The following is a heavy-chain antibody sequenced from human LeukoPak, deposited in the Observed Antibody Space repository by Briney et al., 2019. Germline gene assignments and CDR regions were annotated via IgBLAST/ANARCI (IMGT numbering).Heavy chain of an antibody. V-gene: IGHV1-69*04. D-gene: IGHD4-11*01. J-gene: IGHJ6*01. CDR2: IIPIFGIA. Sequence: SVKVSCKASGGTFSSYAIGWVRQAPGQGIEWMGRIIPIFGIANYAQKFQGRVTITADKSTSTAYMELSSLRSEDTAVYYCARDSHYSNYLYYSYGSDVWRQGTTVTVSS. CDR1: GGTFSSYA. CDR3: ARDSHYSNYLYYSYGSDV.